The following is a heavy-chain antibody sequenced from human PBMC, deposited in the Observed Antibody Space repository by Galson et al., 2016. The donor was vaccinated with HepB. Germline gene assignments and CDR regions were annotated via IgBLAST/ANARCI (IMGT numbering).Heavy chain of an antibody. D-gene: IGHD4-17*01. Sequence: SLRLSCAASGFSFNTCSFNWVRQAPGKGLEWVSSISTGSTYIYYADSVKGRFTISRDNAKNSLYLQMNNLRAEDTAVYYCARSPAHGDYLPWYFDLWGRGTLVTVSS. CDR3: ARSPAHGDYLPWYFDL. V-gene: IGHV3-21*01. CDR1: GFSFNTCS. CDR2: ISTGSTYI. J-gene: IGHJ2*01.